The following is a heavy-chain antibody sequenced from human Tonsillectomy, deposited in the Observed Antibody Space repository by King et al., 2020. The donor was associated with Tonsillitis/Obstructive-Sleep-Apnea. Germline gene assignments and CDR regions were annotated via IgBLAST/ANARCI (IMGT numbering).Heavy chain of an antibody. V-gene: IGHV3-33*01. CDR2: IWYDGSNK. J-gene: IGHJ4*02. CDR3: ARGDCSSTSCYHADY. CDR1: GFTFSSYG. D-gene: IGHD2-2*01. Sequence: VQLVESGGGVVQPGRSLRLSCAASGFTFSSYGMQWVRQAPGKGLEWVAVIWYDGSNKYYADPVKGRFTISRDNSRNKLYLQMNSLRAEDTAVYYCARGDCSSTSCYHADYWGQGALVTVSS.